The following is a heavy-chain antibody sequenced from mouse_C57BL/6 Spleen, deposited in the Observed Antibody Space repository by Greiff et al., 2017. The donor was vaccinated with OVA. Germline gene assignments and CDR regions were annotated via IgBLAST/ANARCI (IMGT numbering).Heavy chain of an antibody. D-gene: IGHD1-1*01. J-gene: IGHJ2*01. CDR3: ARDYYGSLDY. CDR1: GYAFSSSW. CDR2: IYPGDGDT. Sequence: VKLQESGPELVKPGASVKISCKASGYAFSSSWMNWVKQRPGKGLEWIGRIYPGDGDTNYNGKFKGKATLTADKSSSTAYMQLSSLTSEDSAVYFCARDYYGSLDYWGQGTTLTVSS. V-gene: IGHV1-82*01.